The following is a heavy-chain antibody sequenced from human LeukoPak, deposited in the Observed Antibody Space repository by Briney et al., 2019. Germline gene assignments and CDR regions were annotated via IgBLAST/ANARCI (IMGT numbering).Heavy chain of an antibody. CDR2: IIPIFGTA. D-gene: IGHD4-23*01. J-gene: IGHJ4*02. V-gene: IGHV1-69*13. Sequence: SVKVSCKASGGTFSSYAISWVRQAPGQGLEWMGGIIPIFGTANYAQKFQGRVTITADESTSTAYMELSSLRSEDTAVYYCARSCGGNSEMDYWGQGTLVAVSS. CDR3: ARSCGGNSEMDY. CDR1: GGTFSSYA.